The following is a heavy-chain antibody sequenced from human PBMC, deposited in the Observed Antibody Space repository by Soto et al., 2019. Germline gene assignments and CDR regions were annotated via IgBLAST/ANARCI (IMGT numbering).Heavy chain of an antibody. V-gene: IGHV1-69*12. CDR2: IFPIFGTA. CDR1: GGTFSSYA. CDR3: AGGTTPYFYYGLDF. J-gene: IGHJ6*02. Sequence: QVQLVQSGAEVKKPGSSVKVSCKASGGTFSSYAISWVRQAPGQGLEWMGGIFPIFGTANYAQKFRGRVTITADESTSTAYMELSSLRSEDTAVYYCAGGTTPYFYYGLDFWGQGTTVTVSS.